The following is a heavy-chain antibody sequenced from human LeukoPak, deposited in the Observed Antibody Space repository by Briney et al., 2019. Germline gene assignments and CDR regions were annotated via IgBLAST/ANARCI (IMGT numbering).Heavy chain of an antibody. CDR3: AREPTMTTVTTSRL. V-gene: IGHV3-48*03. CDR1: GFTFSSYE. CDR2: ISSSGSTI. Sequence: GGSLRLSCAASGFTFSSYEMNWVRQAPGKGLEWVSYISSSGSTIYYADSVKGRFTISRDNAKNSLYLQMNSLRAEDTAVYYCAREPTMTTVTTSRLWGQGTLVNVSS. D-gene: IGHD4-17*01. J-gene: IGHJ4*02.